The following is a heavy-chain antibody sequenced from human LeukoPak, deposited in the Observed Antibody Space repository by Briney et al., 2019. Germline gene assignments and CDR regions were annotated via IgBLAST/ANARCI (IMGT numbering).Heavy chain of an antibody. Sequence: SETLSLTCTVSGGSISSSSYYWGWIRQPPGKGLEWIGSIYYSGSTYYNPSLKSRVTISVDTSKNQFSLKLSSVTAADTAVYYCARLGRQDYGSGSHYFDYWGQGTLVTVSS. CDR3: ARLGRQDYGSGSHYFDY. J-gene: IGHJ4*02. V-gene: IGHV4-39*01. D-gene: IGHD3-10*01. CDR2: IYYSGST. CDR1: GGSISSSSYY.